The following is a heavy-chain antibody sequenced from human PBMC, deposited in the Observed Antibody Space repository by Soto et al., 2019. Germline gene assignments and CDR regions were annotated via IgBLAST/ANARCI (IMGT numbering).Heavy chain of an antibody. Sequence: QVQLQESGPGLVKPSQTLSLICTVSGGSISSGGYYWSWIRQHPGKGREWIGYMYHSGSTYSNPPLKSRVTISVDASENQFSLKLSSVTVADTAVYYCAGDRGYCSGGSCHRTLDYWGQGTLVTVSS. CDR1: GGSISSGGYY. CDR2: MYHSGST. V-gene: IGHV4-31*02. D-gene: IGHD2-15*01. CDR3: AGDRGYCSGGSCHRTLDY. J-gene: IGHJ4*02.